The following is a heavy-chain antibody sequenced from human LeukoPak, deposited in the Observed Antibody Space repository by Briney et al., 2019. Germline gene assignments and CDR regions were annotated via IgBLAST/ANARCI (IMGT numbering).Heavy chain of an antibody. CDR1: GFSFGAYY. CDR3: AGGYGSGSFSA. Sequence: SLKISCEASGFSFGAYYMSWIRQAPGKGLELISYISTSDDTISYADSVKGRFTISRDNAENSPYLQMNSLRAEDTAVYYCAGGYGSGSFSAWGQGTLVTVSS. D-gene: IGHD3-10*01. CDR2: ISTSDDTI. J-gene: IGHJ5*02. V-gene: IGHV3-11*01.